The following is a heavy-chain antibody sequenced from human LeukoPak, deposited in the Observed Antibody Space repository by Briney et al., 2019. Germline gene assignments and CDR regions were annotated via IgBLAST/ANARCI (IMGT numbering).Heavy chain of an antibody. J-gene: IGHJ4*02. CDR2: IWYDGSNK. CDR1: GFTFSSYG. CDR3: ARDRIVVVPAALDFDY. D-gene: IGHD2-2*01. V-gene: IGHV3-33*01. Sequence: GGSLRVSCAASGFTFSSYGMHWVRQAPGKGLEWVAVIWYDGSNKYYADSVKGRFTISRDNSKNTLYLQMNSLRAEDTAVYYCARDRIVVVPAALDFDYWGQGTLVTVSS.